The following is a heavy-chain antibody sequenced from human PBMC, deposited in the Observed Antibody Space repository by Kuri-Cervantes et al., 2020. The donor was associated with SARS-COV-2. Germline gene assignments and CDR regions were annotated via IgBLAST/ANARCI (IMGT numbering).Heavy chain of an antibody. CDR1: GGTFSSYA. Sequence: SVKVSCKTSGGTFSSYAISWVRQAPGQGPEWMGRIIPILDIANSAQGFQDRVTITADKSTNTVYMELSSLRSGDTAVYYCARELYDSGWSQKRYYYYRMDVWGQATTVTVSS. J-gene: IGHJ6*02. CDR2: IIPILDIA. D-gene: IGHD6-19*01. CDR3: ARELYDSGWSQKRYYYYRMDV. V-gene: IGHV1-69*04.